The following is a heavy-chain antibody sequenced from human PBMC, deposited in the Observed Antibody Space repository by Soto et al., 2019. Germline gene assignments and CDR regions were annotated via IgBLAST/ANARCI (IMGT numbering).Heavy chain of an antibody. CDR1: AFTPSSYP. Sequence: LRISFSGSAFTPSSYPMHWVPQTPFNWLECVAVISYDGRNKYYAGCVKGRFTISRDNSKNTLYLQMNSLRAEDTAVYYCAREIERLLGYWGQGTLVTVSS. V-gene: IGHV3-30-3*01. CDR3: AREIERLLGY. CDR2: ISYDGRNK. D-gene: IGHD3-3*01. J-gene: IGHJ4*02.